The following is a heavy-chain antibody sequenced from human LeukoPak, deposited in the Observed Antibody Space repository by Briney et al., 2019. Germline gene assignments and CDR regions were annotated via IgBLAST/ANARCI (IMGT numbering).Heavy chain of an antibody. V-gene: IGHV1-8*01. D-gene: IGHD3-16*01. Sequence: GASVKVSCKASGYTFISYDINWVRQATGQGLEWMGWMNPNSGNTGYAQKFQGRVTMTRSTSINTAYMELSSLTSDDTDVYYCARLGEYSNWFDPWGQGTLVIVSS. J-gene: IGHJ5*02. CDR2: MNPNSGNT. CDR3: ARLGEYSNWFDP. CDR1: GYTFISYD.